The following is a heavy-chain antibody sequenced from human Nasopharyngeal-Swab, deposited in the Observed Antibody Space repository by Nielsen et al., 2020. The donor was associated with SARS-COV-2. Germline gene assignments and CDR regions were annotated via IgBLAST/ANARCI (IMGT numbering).Heavy chain of an antibody. J-gene: IGHJ4*02. V-gene: IGHV3-30*18. Sequence: GESLKISCAASGFTFSSYGMHWVRRAPGKGLEWVAVISYDGSNKYYADSVKGRFTISRDNSKNTLYLQMNSLRAEDTAVYYCAKSGYSYGYSGMPALDYWGQGTLVTVSS. D-gene: IGHD5-18*01. CDR2: ISYDGSNK. CDR3: AKSGYSYGYSGMPALDY. CDR1: GFTFSSYG.